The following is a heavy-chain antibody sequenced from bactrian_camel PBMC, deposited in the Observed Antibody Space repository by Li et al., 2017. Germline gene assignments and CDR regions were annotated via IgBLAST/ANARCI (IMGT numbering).Heavy chain of an antibody. V-gene: IGHV3S31*01. CDR3: AIGGATPCTVRGGSMPYDY. CDR1: GATFSAYS. CDR2: IYREDERT. J-gene: IGHJ4*01. Sequence: DVQLVESGGGSVQPGGSLRLSCRVSGATFSAYSMAWFRQTPGNEREGVAAIYREDERTYYDGAVRDRFTISKDNAKNTLYLEMNSLKPEDTAMYYCAIGGATPCTVRGGSMPYDYWGQGTQVTVS. D-gene: IGHD6*01.